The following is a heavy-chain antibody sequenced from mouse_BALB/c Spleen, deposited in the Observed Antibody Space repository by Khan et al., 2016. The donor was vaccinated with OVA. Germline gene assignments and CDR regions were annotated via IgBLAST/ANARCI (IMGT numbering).Heavy chain of an antibody. D-gene: IGHD2-12*01. CDR2: INPRSGYT. Sequence: QVQLQQSGAELARPGASVRMSCKASGYTFTSNTMHWIKQRPGQGLEWIGYINPRSGYTTYNQNFKDKATLTADKSSSTAYMQLSSLTSEDSAVYYCSRLTTGYTMDSWGQGTSVTVSS. CDR3: SRLTTGYTMDS. V-gene: IGHV1-4*01. CDR1: GYTFTSNT. J-gene: IGHJ4*01.